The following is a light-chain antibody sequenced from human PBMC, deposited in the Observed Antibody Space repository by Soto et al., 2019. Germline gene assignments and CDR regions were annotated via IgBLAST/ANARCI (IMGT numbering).Light chain of an antibody. CDR1: QSINNW. J-gene: IGKJ4*01. CDR2: DAS. CDR3: QQYNSYPLLT. Sequence: DIQMTQSPSTLSASVGDRVTITCRASQSINNWLAWYQQKPGRAPKLLIYDASSLEAGVPSRFSGSGSGSEFTLTLNGLQPDDLATYYCQQYNSYPLLTFGGGTKVDIK. V-gene: IGKV1-5*01.